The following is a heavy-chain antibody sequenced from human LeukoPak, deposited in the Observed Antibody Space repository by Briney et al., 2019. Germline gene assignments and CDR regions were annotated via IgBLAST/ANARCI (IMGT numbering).Heavy chain of an antibody. V-gene: IGHV3-48*04. CDR3: AREWDYGDYGRWFDP. CDR2: ISSSSSTI. CDR1: GFTFSSYS. Sequence: PGGSLRLSCAASGFTFSSYSMNWVRQAPGKGLEWVSYISSSSSTIYYADSVKGRFTISRDNAKNSLYLQMNSLRAEDTAVYYCAREWDYGDYGRWFDPWGQGTLVTVSS. J-gene: IGHJ5*02. D-gene: IGHD4-17*01.